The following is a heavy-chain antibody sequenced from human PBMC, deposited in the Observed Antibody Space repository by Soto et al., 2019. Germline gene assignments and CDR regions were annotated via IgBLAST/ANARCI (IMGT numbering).Heavy chain of an antibody. Sequence: QITLKESGPTLVKPTQTLTLTCTFSGFSLSTSGVGVGWIRQPPGKALEWLALIYWDVDKRYSPSLKSRLTITKGTSKNQVFRTMTNMDPVDTAPYYCAHLLTPSWYFDLWGRGTLVTVSS. CDR3: AHLLTPSWYFDL. V-gene: IGHV2-5*02. CDR1: GFSLSTSGVG. CDR2: IYWDVDK. D-gene: IGHD7-27*01. J-gene: IGHJ2*01.